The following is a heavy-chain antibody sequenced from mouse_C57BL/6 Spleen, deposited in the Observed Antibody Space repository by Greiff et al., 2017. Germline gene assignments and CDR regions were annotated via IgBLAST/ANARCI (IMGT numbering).Heavy chain of an antibody. J-gene: IGHJ2*01. CDR3: ARRNWGYFDY. CDR2: ISGGGGNT. D-gene: IGHD4-1*02. CDR1: GFTFSSYT. V-gene: IGHV5-9*01. Sequence: DVQLVESGGGLVKPGGSLKLSCAASGFTFSSYTMSWVRQTPEKRLEWVATISGGGGNTYYPDSVKGRFTISRDNAKNTLYLQMSSLRSEDTALYYCARRNWGYFDYWGQGTTLTVSS.